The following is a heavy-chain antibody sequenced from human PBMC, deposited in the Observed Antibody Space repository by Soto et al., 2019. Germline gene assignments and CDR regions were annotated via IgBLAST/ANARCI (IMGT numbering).Heavy chain of an antibody. CDR2: ISSSSSYI. V-gene: IGHV3-21*01. D-gene: IGHD3-10*01. CDR1: GFTFSSYS. J-gene: IGHJ6*02. Sequence: GGSLRLSCAASGFTFSSYSMNWVRQAPGKGLEWVSSISSSSSYIYYADSVKGRFTISRDNAKNSLYLQMNSLRAEDTAVYYCARRGSLLWFGELFSTDYYGMDVWAQGTTVTVSS. CDR3: ARRGSLLWFGELFSTDYYGMDV.